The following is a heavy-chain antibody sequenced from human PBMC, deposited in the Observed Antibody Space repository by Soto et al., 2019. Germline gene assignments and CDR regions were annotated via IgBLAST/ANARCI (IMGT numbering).Heavy chain of an antibody. J-gene: IGHJ4*02. D-gene: IGHD2-2*01. Sequence: DVQLLESGGGLLVQPGGSLRLSCAATGFTFSSYAMSWVRQAPGKGLEWVSGISGSGSSTYYVDSVKGRFTISRDNSKKTLSLQVNSLLDDDPAVYYCAKGHRNQPAVFDYWGQGTLVTVSS. CDR3: AKGHRNQPAVFDY. CDR2: ISGSGSST. CDR1: GFTFSSYA. V-gene: IGHV3-23*01.